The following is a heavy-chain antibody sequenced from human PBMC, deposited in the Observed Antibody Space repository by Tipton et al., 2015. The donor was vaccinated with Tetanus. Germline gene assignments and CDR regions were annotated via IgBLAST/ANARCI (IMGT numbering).Heavy chain of an antibody. CDR3: ARRGEVRANWFDS. D-gene: IGHD4-11*01. Sequence: GSLRLSCAASGFSIREFGLNWVRQAPGKGLEWISYISYSSTSIYYADSVKGRFAVSRDNGKNSLLLQMKALRDDDTAVYYCARRGEVRANWFDSWGQGTLVTVSS. CDR2: ISYSSTSI. V-gene: IGHV3-48*02. CDR1: GFSIREFG. J-gene: IGHJ5*01.